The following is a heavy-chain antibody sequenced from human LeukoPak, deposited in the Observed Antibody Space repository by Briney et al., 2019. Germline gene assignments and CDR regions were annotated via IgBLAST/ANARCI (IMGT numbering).Heavy chain of an antibody. CDR1: GFIFSSYS. J-gene: IGHJ4*01. V-gene: IGHV3-48*02. D-gene: IGHD3-22*01. CDR3: ARHRDYYDT. CDR2: ISSSSGTK. Sequence: PGGSLRLSCAASGFIFSSYSMNWVRQAPGKGLEWVSYISSSSGTKYYADSVKGRFTISRDNAKNSLYLQMNSLRDEDTAVYFCARHRDYYDTWGHGTLVTVSS.